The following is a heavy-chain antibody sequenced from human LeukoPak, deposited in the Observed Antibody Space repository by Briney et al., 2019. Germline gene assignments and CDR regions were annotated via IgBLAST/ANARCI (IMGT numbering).Heavy chain of an antibody. Sequence: ASVKVSCKASGYTFTGYYMHWVRQAPGQGLEWMGWINPNSGGTNYAQKFQGRVTMTRDTSISTAYMELSRLRSEDTAVYYCARDLQPSTYYYDSSGYSLDYWGQGTLVTVSS. CDR3: ARDLQPSTYYYDSSGYSLDY. CDR2: INPNSGGT. J-gene: IGHJ4*02. D-gene: IGHD3-22*01. V-gene: IGHV1-2*02. CDR1: GYTFTGYY.